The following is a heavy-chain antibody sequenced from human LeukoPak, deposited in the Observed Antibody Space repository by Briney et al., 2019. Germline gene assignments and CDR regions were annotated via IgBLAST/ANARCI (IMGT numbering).Heavy chain of an antibody. J-gene: IGHJ4*02. CDR1: GFTFSSYT. CDR2: VSSGSSTI. Sequence: HSGGSLRLSCAASGFTFSSYTMIWVRQASQKGLEWVSSVSSGSSTIYYADSVKGRFTISRDNAKNSLYLQMNSLRAEDTAVYFCARARASTSNLGYFDYWGQGTLVTVSS. CDR3: ARARASTSNLGYFDY. V-gene: IGHV3-48*01. D-gene: IGHD1-26*01.